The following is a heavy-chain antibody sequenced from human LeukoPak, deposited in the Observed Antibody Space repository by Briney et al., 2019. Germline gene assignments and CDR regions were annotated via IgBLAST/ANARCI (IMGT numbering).Heavy chain of an antibody. CDR3: ARDSAFNYYDSSGYYFSSGCDY. J-gene: IGHJ4*02. D-gene: IGHD3-22*01. CDR2: IYYSGST. CDR1: GGSISSYY. Sequence: SETLSLTCTVSGGSISSYYWSWIRQPPGKGLERIGYIYYSGSTNYNPSLKSRVTISVDTSKNQFSLKLSSVTAADTAVYYCARDSAFNYYDSSGYYFSSGCDYWGQGTLVTVSS. V-gene: IGHV4-59*01.